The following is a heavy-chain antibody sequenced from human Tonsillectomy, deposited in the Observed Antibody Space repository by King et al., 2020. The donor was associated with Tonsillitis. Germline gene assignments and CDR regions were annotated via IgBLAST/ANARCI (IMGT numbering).Heavy chain of an antibody. J-gene: IGHJ4*02. Sequence: VQLVQSGAEVKKPGASLKVSCKTSEYTFTDYYIHWVRQAPGQGLEWMGWVNPNSGGTNYAQKFQGRVTMTSDTSISTAYMELDWLTSDDMAVYYCSREALAFDYWGQGTLVTVSS. CDR3: SREALAFDY. CDR1: EYTFTDYY. CDR2: VNPNSGGT. V-gene: IGHV1-2*02.